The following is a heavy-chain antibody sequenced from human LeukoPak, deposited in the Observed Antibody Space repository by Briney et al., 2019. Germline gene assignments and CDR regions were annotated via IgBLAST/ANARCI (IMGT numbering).Heavy chain of an antibody. CDR3: ARGVGTMVRGVIKYFDL. CDR1: GGSISSGGYY. J-gene: IGHJ2*01. V-gene: IGHV4-30-2*01. D-gene: IGHD3-10*01. CDR2: IYHSGST. Sequence: SQTLSLTCTVSGGSISSGGYYWSWIRQPPGKGLEWIGYIYHSGSTYYNPSLKSRVTISVDTSKNQFSLKLSSVTAADTAVYYCARGVGTMVRGVIKYFDLWGRGTLVTVSS.